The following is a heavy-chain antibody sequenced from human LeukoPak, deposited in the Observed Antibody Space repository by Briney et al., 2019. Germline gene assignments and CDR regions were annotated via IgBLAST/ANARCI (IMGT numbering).Heavy chain of an antibody. CDR1: GFTFSSYA. CDR2: ISSNGGST. V-gene: IGHV3-64*01. CDR3: ARSPLGYCSGGSCSWSPSYFDY. Sequence: PGGSLRLSCAASGFTFSSYAMHWVRQAPGKGLEYVSAISSNGGSTYYANSVKGRFTISRDNSKNTLYLQMGSLRAEDMAVYYCARSPLGYCSGGSCSWSPSYFDYWGQGTLVTVSS. D-gene: IGHD2-15*01. J-gene: IGHJ4*02.